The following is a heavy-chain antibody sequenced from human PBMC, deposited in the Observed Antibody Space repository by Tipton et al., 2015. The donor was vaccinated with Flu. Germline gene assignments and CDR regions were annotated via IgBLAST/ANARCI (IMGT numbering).Heavy chain of an antibody. CDR1: GGPIRNDKHY. J-gene: IGHJ3*01. Sequence: GLVKPSETLSLTCSVSGGPIRNDKHYWAWVRQPPGKGPEWIVSNYYTGTTQYNPSLKSRVTTFVDTSKNQFSLKLSSVTAADTAVYYCARLEEILGSTWGTAFDVWGQGTMVTVSS. CDR2: NYYTGTT. V-gene: IGHV4-39*01. CDR3: ARLEEILGSTWGTAFDV. D-gene: IGHD3-16*01.